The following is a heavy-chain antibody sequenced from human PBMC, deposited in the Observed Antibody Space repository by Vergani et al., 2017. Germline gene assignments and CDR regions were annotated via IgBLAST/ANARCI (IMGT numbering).Heavy chain of an antibody. D-gene: IGHD2-2*02. CDR3: AKDLGYCSSTSCYTHYYYGMDV. J-gene: IGHJ6*02. CDR1: GFTFSSYG. CDR2: ISYDGSNK. Sequence: QVQLVESGGGVVQPGRSLRLSCAASGFTFSSYGMHWVRQAPGKGLEWVAVISYDGSNKYYADSVKGRFTISRDNSKNTLYLQMNSQRDEDTAVYYCAKDLGYCSSTSCYTHYYYGMDVWGQGTTVTVSS. V-gene: IGHV3-30*18.